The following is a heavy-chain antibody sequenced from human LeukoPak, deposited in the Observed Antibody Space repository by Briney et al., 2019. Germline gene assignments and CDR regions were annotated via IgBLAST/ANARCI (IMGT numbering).Heavy chain of an antibody. CDR2: MNPKSGNT. Sequence: ASVKVFCKASGYTFTSYDINWVRQVTGQGLEWMGWMNPKSGNTGYAQKFQGRVTTTRNTSISTAYMEVSSLRYEDTAVYYCARRAVDNSYYYYMDVWGKGTTVTVSS. J-gene: IGHJ6*03. CDR3: ARRAVDNSYYYYMDV. CDR1: GYTFTSYD. D-gene: IGHD6-19*01. V-gene: IGHV1-8*03.